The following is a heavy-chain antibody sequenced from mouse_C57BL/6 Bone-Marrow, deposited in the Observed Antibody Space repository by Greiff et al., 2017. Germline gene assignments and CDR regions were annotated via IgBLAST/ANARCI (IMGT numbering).Heavy chain of an antibody. J-gene: IGHJ1*03. D-gene: IGHD1-1*01. Sequence: EVKLVESGGGLVQPGGSLKLSCAASGFTFSDYGMAWVRQAPRKGPEWVAFISNLAYSIYYADTVTGRFTISRENAKNTLYLEMSSLRSEDTAMYYCARQYYGTYWYFDVWRTGTTVTVSS. CDR3: ARQYYGTYWYFDV. CDR1: GFTFSDYG. CDR2: ISNLAYSI. V-gene: IGHV5-15*01.